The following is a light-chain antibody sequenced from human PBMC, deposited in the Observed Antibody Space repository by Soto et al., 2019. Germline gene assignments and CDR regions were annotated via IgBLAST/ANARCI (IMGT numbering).Light chain of an antibody. V-gene: IGKV1-5*03. J-gene: IGKJ1*01. CDR1: QTINSW. CDR3: QQYKNYSPWT. Sequence: DIQMTQSPSTLSTSVGDRVTITCRASQTINSWLAWYQQKPGRAPQLLIYKASTLESGVPSRFSGSGSGTEFTLTISSLQPDDSATYYCQQYKNYSPWTFGQGTKVEIK. CDR2: KAS.